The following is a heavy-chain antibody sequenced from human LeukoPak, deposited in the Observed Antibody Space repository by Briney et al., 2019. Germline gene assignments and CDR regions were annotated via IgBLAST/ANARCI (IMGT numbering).Heavy chain of an antibody. Sequence: SETLSLTCTVSGGSISSGGYYWSWIRQHPGKGLEWIGYIYYSGSTYYNPSLKSRVTISVDTYKNQFSLKLSSVTAADTAVYYCARKTYYYDSSGYFLFDYWGQGTLVTVSS. CDR1: GGSISSGGYY. V-gene: IGHV4-31*03. J-gene: IGHJ4*02. CDR3: ARKTYYYDSSGYFLFDY. D-gene: IGHD3-22*01. CDR2: IYYSGST.